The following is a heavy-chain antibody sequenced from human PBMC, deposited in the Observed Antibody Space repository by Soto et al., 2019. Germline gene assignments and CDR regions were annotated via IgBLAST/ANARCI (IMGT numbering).Heavy chain of an antibody. CDR2: IYYSGST. D-gene: IGHD5-18*01. CDR3: ARGSYSYGLFDY. CDR1: GGSISSGGYY. V-gene: IGHV4-31*03. J-gene: IGHJ4*02. Sequence: SETLSLTCTVSGGSISSGGYYWSWIRQHPGKGLEWIGYIYYSGSTYYNPSLKSRVTISVDTSKNQFSLKLSSVTAADTAVYYCARGSYSYGLFDYWGQGNLVTVSS.